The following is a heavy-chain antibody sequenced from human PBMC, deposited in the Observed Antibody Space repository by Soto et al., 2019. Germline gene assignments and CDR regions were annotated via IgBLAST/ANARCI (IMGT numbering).Heavy chain of an antibody. D-gene: IGHD2-15*01. CDR1: GFTFSNAW. CDR2: IKSKTAGGTT. J-gene: IGHJ4*02. V-gene: IGHV3-15*01. CDR3: TALVVAGEYYFDY. Sequence: EVQLVESGGGLVKPGGSLRLSCAASGFTFSNAWMSWVRQAPGKGLEWVGRIKSKTAGGTTDYAAPGQGRITISRDGSKNTLYVQMNSVNNGDTPVYYCTALVVAGEYYFDYWGQGTLVTVSS.